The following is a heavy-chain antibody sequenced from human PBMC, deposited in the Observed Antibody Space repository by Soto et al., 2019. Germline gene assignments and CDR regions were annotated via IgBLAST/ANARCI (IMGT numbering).Heavy chain of an antibody. CDR3: AREWCSGGSCYSYAFDV. CDR1: GGSISSYY. CDR2: IYYSGST. Sequence: SETLSLTCTVSGGSISSYYWSWIRQPPGKGLEWIGYIYYSGSTNYNPSLKSRVTISVDTSKNQFSLKLSSVTAADTAVYYCAREWCSGGSCYSYAFDVWGQGTMVTVSS. V-gene: IGHV4-59*01. D-gene: IGHD2-15*01. J-gene: IGHJ3*01.